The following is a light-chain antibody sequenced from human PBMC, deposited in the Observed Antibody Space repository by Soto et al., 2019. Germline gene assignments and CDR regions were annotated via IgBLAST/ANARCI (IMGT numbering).Light chain of an antibody. V-gene: IGKV3D-15*01. CDR1: QSVSSN. Sequence: EIVMTPSPATLSVSPGERATLSCRASQSVSSNLAWYQQKPGQAPRLLIYGASSRATGIPDRFSGSGSGTDFTLTISSLQSEDFAVYYCQQYNNWPSLTFGGGTKVDVK. J-gene: IGKJ4*01. CDR3: QQYNNWPSLT. CDR2: GAS.